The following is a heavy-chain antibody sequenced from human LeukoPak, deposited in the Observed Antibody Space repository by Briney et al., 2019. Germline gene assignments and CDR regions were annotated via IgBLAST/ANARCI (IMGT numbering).Heavy chain of an antibody. Sequence: SETLSLTCTVSSGSISSSTYYWSWIRQPAGRGLEWIGRIYTSGSTNYNPSLKSRVTISVDTSKNQFSLKLSSVTAADTAVYYCARAVGSYYYYYYMDVWGKGTTVTISS. CDR3: ARAVGSYYYYYYMDV. CDR2: IYTSGST. D-gene: IGHD4-17*01. J-gene: IGHJ6*03. V-gene: IGHV4-61*02. CDR1: SGSISSSTYY.